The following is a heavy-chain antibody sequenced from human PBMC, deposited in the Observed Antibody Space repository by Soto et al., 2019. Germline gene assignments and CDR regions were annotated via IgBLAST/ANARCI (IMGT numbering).Heavy chain of an antibody. CDR2: IIPIFGTA. Sequence: QVQLVQSGAEVKKPGSSVKVSCKASGGTLRSYAISWVRQAPGQGLEWMGGIIPIFGTAKYSQKLQGRVTITADESTSTAYMELSSLRYEDTAVYYCARDGEDSSAYWVKRTLVTVSS. J-gene: IGHJ4*02. CDR1: GGTLRSYA. V-gene: IGHV1-69*12. D-gene: IGHD3-22*01. CDR3: ARDGEDSSAY.